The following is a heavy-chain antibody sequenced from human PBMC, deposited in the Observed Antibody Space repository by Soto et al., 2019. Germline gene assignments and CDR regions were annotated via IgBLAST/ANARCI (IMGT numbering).Heavy chain of an antibody. D-gene: IGHD4-17*01. CDR1: GFTVSSNY. V-gene: IGHV3-66*01. CDR2: IYSGGST. J-gene: IGHJ3*02. CDR3: ARDLTVTTPAFDI. Sequence: GGSLRLSCAASGFTVSSNYMSWVRQAPGKGLEWVSVIYSGGSTYYADSVKGRFTISRDNSKNTLYLQMNSLRAEDTAVYYCARDLTVTTPAFDIWGQGTMVTVSS.